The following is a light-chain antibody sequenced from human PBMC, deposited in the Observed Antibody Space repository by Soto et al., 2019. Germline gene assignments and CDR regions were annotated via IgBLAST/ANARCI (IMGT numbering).Light chain of an antibody. CDR2: DVS. Sequence: QSVLTQPASVSGSPGQSITISCTGTSSDVGRYNYVSWYQQYPGKDPKLMIYDVSNRPSGVFNRFSGSKSGNTASLTISGLQAEDGADYYCSSYTTSTTLVFGGGTQLTV. CDR3: SSYTTSTTLV. V-gene: IGLV2-14*03. J-gene: IGLJ7*01. CDR1: SSDVGRYNY.